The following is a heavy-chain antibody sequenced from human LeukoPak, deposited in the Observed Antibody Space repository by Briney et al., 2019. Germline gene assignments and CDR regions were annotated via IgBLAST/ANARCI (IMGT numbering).Heavy chain of an antibody. Sequence: SETLSLTCTVSGGSISSSSYYWGWIRQPPGKGLEWIGSIYYSGSTYYNPSLKSRVTISVDTSKNQFSLKLSSVTAADTAVYYCARAPRYNWNDLPFEYWGQGTLCTVSS. CDR3: ARAPRYNWNDLPFEY. CDR1: GGSISSSSYY. CDR2: IYYSGST. V-gene: IGHV4-39*07. J-gene: IGHJ4*02. D-gene: IGHD1-20*01.